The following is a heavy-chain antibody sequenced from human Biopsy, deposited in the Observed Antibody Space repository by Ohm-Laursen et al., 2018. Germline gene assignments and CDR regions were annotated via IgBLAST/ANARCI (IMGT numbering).Heavy chain of an antibody. D-gene: IGHD3-10*01. V-gene: IGHV3-11*01. CDR3: ATGDYGSGTYYSNIYYGVDV. CDR1: GFTFSDYY. J-gene: IGHJ6*02. CDR2: ISNSGNTI. Sequence: LRLSCAASGFTFSDYYMTWIRQAPGKGLEWLSYISNSGNTIYYADSVKGRFTISRDNAKKSVFLQMNSLRADDTAVYYCATGDYGSGTYYSNIYYGVDVWGQGTTVTVSS.